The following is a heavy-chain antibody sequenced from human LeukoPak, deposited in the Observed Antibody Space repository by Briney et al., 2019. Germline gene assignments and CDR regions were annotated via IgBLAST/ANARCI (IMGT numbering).Heavy chain of an antibody. J-gene: IGHJ4*02. CDR1: GFAFRSYW. D-gene: IGHD1-26*01. V-gene: IGHV3-74*01. Sequence: TGGSLRLSCAAPGFAFRSYWMHWVRQVPGKGLEWVARVSPDGSSTSYAASAKGRFTISRDNAKNTVYLQMNSLRGEDTAVHYCASGVSGSYGCGDYWGQGTLVTVSS. CDR2: VSPDGSST. CDR3: ASGVSGSYGCGDY.